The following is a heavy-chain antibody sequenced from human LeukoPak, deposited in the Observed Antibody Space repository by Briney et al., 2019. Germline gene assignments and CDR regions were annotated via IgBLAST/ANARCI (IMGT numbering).Heavy chain of an antibody. D-gene: IGHD3-9*01. CDR2: ISSSSSYI. Sequence: PGGSLRLSCAASGFTFSSYSMNWVRQAPGKGLEWVSSISSSSSYIYYADSVKGRFTISRDNAKNSPYLQMNSLRAEDTAVYYCARDLDEDYDILTGYYGYWGQGTLVTVSS. CDR1: GFTFSSYS. CDR3: ARDLDEDYDILTGYYGY. V-gene: IGHV3-21*01. J-gene: IGHJ4*02.